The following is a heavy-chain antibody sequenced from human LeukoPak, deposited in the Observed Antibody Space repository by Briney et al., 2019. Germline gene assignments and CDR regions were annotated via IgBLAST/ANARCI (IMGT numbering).Heavy chain of an antibody. J-gene: IGHJ4*02. Sequence: QPGGSLRLSCAASGFTFSSHGMNWVRQAPGKGLEWVANIKQDGSEEYYVDSVKGRFTISTDNAKNSLYLQMNSLRAEDTAVYYCARDAYYDFWSGYPRYFDYWGQGTLVTVSS. CDR1: GFTFSSHG. D-gene: IGHD3-3*01. CDR2: IKQDGSEE. CDR3: ARDAYYDFWSGYPRYFDY. V-gene: IGHV3-7*01.